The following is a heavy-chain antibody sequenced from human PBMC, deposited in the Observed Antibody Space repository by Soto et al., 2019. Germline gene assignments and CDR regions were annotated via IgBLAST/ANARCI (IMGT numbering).Heavy chain of an antibody. Sequence: QVQLQLWGAGLLKPSETLSLTCAVNGGSFSDYYWSWIRQPPGKGLECIGEVNHSGSTNYNPSLKSRVTVSVETSKTQFSLQLSSVTAADTAVYYCARLSRAFGGVVASRLHYYYYMDVWGKGTTVTVSS. D-gene: IGHD3-16*02. V-gene: IGHV4-34*01. CDR1: GGSFSDYY. J-gene: IGHJ6*03. CDR3: ARLSRAFGGVVASRLHYYYYMDV. CDR2: VNHSGST.